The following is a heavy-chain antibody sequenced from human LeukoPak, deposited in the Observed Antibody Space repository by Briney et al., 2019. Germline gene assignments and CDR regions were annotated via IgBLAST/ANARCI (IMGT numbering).Heavy chain of an antibody. V-gene: IGHV1-8*01. Sequence: GASVKVSCKASGYSFTTNDINWVRQATGQGLEWLGWINPNSGNAGYAQKFRGRVSMTRDTSISTVYLELSSLKFEDTGVYYCARKIGDSGSYPDWGQGTLVTVSS. D-gene: IGHD3-10*01. CDR1: GYSFTTND. J-gene: IGHJ4*02. CDR3: ARKIGDSGSYPD. CDR2: INPNSGNA.